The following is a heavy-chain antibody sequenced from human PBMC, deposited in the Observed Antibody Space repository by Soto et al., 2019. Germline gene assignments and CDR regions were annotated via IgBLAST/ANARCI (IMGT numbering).Heavy chain of an antibody. Sequence: GGSLILSCAASGFTFSSYAMSWARQAPGKGLEWVSSISSSSSYIYYADSVKGRFTISRDNAKNSLYLQMNSLRAEDTAVYYCASGIAAQDDAFDIWGQGTMVTVSS. J-gene: IGHJ3*02. CDR3: ASGIAAQDDAFDI. V-gene: IGHV3-21*01. D-gene: IGHD6-6*01. CDR1: GFTFSSYA. CDR2: ISSSSSYI.